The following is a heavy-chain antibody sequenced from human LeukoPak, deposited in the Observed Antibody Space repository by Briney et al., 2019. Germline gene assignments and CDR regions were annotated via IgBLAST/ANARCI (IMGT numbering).Heavy chain of an antibody. CDR2: IYYSGST. CDR3: ARHKVDKYSSSSRYFDY. CDR1: GGSISSSSYY. Sequence: PSETLPLTCTVSGGSISSSSYYWGWIRQPPGKGLEWIGSIYYSGSTYYNPSLKSRVTISVDTSKNQFSLKLSSVTAADTAVYYCARHKVDKYSSSSRYFDYWGQGTLVTVSS. V-gene: IGHV4-39*01. D-gene: IGHD6-6*01. J-gene: IGHJ4*02.